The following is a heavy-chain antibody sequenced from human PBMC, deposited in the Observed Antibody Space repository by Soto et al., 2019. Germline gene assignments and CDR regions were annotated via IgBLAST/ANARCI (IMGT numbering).Heavy chain of an antibody. CDR2: IIPIFGTA. V-gene: IGHV1-69*01. Sequence: QVQLVQSGAEVKKPGSSVKVSCKASGGTFSSYAISWVRQAPGQGLEWMGGIIPIFGTANYAQKFQGRVTISADESRSTAYMDLSSLRSEYTAVYYCAREDKDYGSGSYYSNYFDYWGQGTLVTVSS. J-gene: IGHJ4*02. CDR1: GGTFSSYA. D-gene: IGHD3-10*01. CDR3: AREDKDYGSGSYYSNYFDY.